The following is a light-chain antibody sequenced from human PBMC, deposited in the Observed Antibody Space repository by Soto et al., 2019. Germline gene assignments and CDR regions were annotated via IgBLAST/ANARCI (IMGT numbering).Light chain of an antibody. Sequence: QSVLSQHTSVSGSPGQSITVSCTGTSSDVGSYNYVSWYQQHPGKAPKLMIFEVSNRPSGVSNRFSGSKSGNTASLTISGLQTEDEADYYCSSYTSSSTLVFGTGTKVTVL. CDR1: SSDVGSYNY. J-gene: IGLJ1*01. CDR3: SSYTSSSTLV. V-gene: IGLV2-14*01. CDR2: EVS.